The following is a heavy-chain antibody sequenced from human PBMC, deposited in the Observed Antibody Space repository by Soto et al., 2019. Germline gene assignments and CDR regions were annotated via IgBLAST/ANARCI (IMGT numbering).Heavy chain of an antibody. Sequence: ASVKVSCKASGYTFTSYAMQWVRQAPGQRLEWMGWINAGNGNTKYSQKFQGRVTITRDTSASTAYMELSSLRSEDTAVYYCARDHGIYCSSTSCPDYWGQGTLVTVS. V-gene: IGHV1-3*01. J-gene: IGHJ4*02. CDR2: INAGNGNT. D-gene: IGHD2-2*01. CDR3: ARDHGIYCSSTSCPDY. CDR1: GYTFTSYA.